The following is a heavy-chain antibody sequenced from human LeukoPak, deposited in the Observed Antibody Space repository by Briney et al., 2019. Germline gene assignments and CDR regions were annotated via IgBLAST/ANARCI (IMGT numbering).Heavy chain of an antibody. CDR1: GFTFSDHY. J-gene: IGHJ4*02. Sequence: GGSLRLSCVASGFTFSDHYMSWIRQAPGKGLVWVSYMSSSGSTIYYADSVKGRFTISRDNAKNSLYLQMNSLRAEDTAVYYCARETGTLDYWGQGTLVTVS. CDR2: MSSSGSTI. D-gene: IGHD1-14*01. CDR3: ARETGTLDY. V-gene: IGHV3-11*01.